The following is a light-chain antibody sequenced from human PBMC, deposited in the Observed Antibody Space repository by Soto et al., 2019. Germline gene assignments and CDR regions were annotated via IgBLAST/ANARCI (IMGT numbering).Light chain of an antibody. J-gene: IGLJ3*02. CDR1: SSDVGAYNY. CDR2: DVS. CDR3: SSYTTATTRV. Sequence: QSALTQPASVSGSPGQLITISCTGTSSDVGAYNYVSWYQQHPGKAPKLMIFDVSNRPSGVSNRFSGSKSGNTASLTISGLQAEDEADYYCSSYTTATTRVFGGGTKVTVL. V-gene: IGLV2-14*01.